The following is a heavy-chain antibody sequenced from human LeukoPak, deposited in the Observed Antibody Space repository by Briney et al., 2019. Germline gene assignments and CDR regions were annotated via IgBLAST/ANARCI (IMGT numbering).Heavy chain of an antibody. V-gene: IGHV4-59*01. Sequence: PSETLSLTCTVSGGSISSYYWSWIRQPPGKGLEWIGYIYYSGSTNYNPSLKSRVTISVDTSKNQFSLKLSPVTAADTAVYYCAGVVPAAMRTLQIDYWGQGTLVTVSS. CDR1: GGSISSYY. CDR3: AGVVPAAMRTLQIDY. J-gene: IGHJ4*02. CDR2: IYYSGST. D-gene: IGHD2-2*01.